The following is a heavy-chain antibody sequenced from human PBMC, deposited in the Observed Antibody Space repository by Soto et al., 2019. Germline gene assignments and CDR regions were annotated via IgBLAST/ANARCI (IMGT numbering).Heavy chain of an antibody. Sequence: SETLSLTCTVSGGSISSGGYYWSWIRQHPGRGLEWIGYIYYSGSTYYNPSLKSRVTISVDTSKNQFSLKLSSVTAADTAVYYCARYYYDSSEYYFDYWGQGTLVTVSS. D-gene: IGHD3-22*01. V-gene: IGHV4-31*02. J-gene: IGHJ4*02. CDR3: ARYYYDSSEYYFDY. CDR1: GGSISSGGYY. CDR2: IYYSGST.